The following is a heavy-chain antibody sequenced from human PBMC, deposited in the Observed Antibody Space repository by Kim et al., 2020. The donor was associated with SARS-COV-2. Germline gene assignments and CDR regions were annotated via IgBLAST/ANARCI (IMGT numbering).Heavy chain of an antibody. Sequence: GGSLRLSCAASGFTFSSYGMHWVRQAPGKGLEWVAVIWYDGSNKYYADPVKGRFTISRDNSKNTLYLQMNSLRAEDTAVYYCAREGKTDYYYYGMDVWGQGTTVTVSS. CDR1: GFTFSSYG. J-gene: IGHJ6*02. CDR3: AREGKTDYYYYGMDV. CDR2: IWYDGSNK. V-gene: IGHV3-33*01.